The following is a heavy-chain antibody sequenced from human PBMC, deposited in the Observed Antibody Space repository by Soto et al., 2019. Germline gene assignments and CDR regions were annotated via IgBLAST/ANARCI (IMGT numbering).Heavy chain of an antibody. J-gene: IGHJ6*02. Sequence: EQLQESGPRLVKPLQTLSLTCTVSGDSINSGDYYWSWIRQPPGRGLEWVGYSFYSGITDYNPSLKSRMTISMDTSKNQFSLGLNSVTAADTAVYFCARWSGVGVAGMDVWGQGTTVSVSS. CDR2: SFYSGIT. V-gene: IGHV4-30-4*01. CDR3: ARWSGVGVAGMDV. CDR1: GDSINSGDYY. D-gene: IGHD3-10*01.